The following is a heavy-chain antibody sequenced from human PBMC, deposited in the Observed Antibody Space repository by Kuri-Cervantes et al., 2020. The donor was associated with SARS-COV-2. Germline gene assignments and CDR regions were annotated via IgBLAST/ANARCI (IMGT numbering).Heavy chain of an antibody. CDR3: ARDPSPYSVLLWFGEFGFDY. J-gene: IGHJ4*02. V-gene: IGHV3-11*04. D-gene: IGHD3-10*01. CDR1: GFIFSDYY. Sequence: GESLKISCTASGFIFSDYYMTWIRQAPGKGLEWVSNIGPSGTTKYYADSVKGRFTISRDNAKNSLYLQMSNLRAEDTAVYYCARDPSPYSVLLWFGEFGFDYWGQGTLVTVSS. CDR2: IGPSGTTK.